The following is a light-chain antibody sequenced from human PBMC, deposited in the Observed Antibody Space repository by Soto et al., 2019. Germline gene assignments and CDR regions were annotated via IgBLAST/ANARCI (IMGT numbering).Light chain of an antibody. CDR3: SSYAGSNNFEV. CDR1: SSDVGAYNY. CDR2: EVT. J-gene: IGLJ1*01. V-gene: IGLV2-8*01. Sequence: QSVLTHPPSASGSLGQSVTISCTGTSSDVGAYNYVSWYQQHPGKAPKLVIYEVTKRPSGVPDRFSGSKSGNTASLTVSGLQAEDEADYYCSSYAGSNNFEVFGTGTKVTVL.